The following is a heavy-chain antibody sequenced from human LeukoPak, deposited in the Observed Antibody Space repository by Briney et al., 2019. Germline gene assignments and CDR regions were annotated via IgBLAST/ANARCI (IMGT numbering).Heavy chain of an antibody. CDR3: AREKDGYNEAYYFDY. J-gene: IGHJ4*02. D-gene: IGHD5-24*01. CDR2: ISYDGSNK. CDR1: GFTFSSYA. Sequence: PGRSLRLTCAGSGFTFSSYAMHWVRQAPGKGLEWVAVISYDGSNKYYADSVKGRFTISRDNSKNTLYLQMNSLRAEDTAVYYCAREKDGYNEAYYFDYWGQGTLVTVSS. V-gene: IGHV3-30*04.